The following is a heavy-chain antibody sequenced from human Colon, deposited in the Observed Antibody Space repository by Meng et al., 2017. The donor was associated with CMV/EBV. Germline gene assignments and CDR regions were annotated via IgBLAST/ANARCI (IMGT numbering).Heavy chain of an antibody. V-gene: IGHV4-38-2*02. CDR2: VFHSGDT. CDR3: VRDRDFWSGPQFDA. CDR1: NFSIGYGNY. D-gene: IGHD3-3*01. Sequence: SGTLSLTCTVSNFSIGYGNYWGWIRQPPGKGLEWIGSVFHSGDTFYNPSLKSRVILSVDTPKNQFSLKVTSVTAADTAVYYCVRDRDFWSGPQFDAWGQGNLVTVSS. J-gene: IGHJ5*02.